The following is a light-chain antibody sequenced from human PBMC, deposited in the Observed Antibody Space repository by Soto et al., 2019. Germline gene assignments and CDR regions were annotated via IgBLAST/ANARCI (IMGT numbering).Light chain of an antibody. J-gene: IGKJ3*01. CDR3: QQRSNWPPH. CDR2: DAS. V-gene: IGKV3-11*01. CDR1: QSVSSY. Sequence: EIVFKQSPATLYLSPGERATLSCRASQSVSSYLAWYQQKPGQAPRLLIYDASNRATGIPARFSGSGSGTDFTLTISSLEPEDFAVYYCQQRSNWPPHFGPGTKVDIK.